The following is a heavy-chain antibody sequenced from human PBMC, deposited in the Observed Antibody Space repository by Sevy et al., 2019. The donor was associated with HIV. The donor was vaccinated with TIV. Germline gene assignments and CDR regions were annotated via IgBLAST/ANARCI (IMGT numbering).Heavy chain of an antibody. V-gene: IGHV3-23*01. D-gene: IGHD2-2*01. J-gene: IGHJ6*02. CDR3: AKVDVVVPAADHGMDV. CDR1: GFTFSSYV. CDR2: ISGSGGST. Sequence: GGSLRLSCAASGFTFSSYVMSWVRQAPGKGLEWVSTISGSGGSTYYADSVKGRFTISRDNSKNTLFLQMESLRAEDTAVYYCAKVDVVVPAADHGMDVWGQGTTVTVSS.